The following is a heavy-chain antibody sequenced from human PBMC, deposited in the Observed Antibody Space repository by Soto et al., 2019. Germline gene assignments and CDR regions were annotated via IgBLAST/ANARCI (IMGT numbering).Heavy chain of an antibody. Sequence: SETLSLTCAVYGGSFSGYYWSWIRQPPGKGLEWIGEINHSGSTNYNPSLKSRVTISVDTSKNQFSLKLSSVTAADTAVYYCARASRLLLWFGDDAFDIWGQGTMVT. CDR2: INHSGST. CDR3: ARASRLLLWFGDDAFDI. D-gene: IGHD3-10*01. CDR1: GGSFSGYY. V-gene: IGHV4-34*01. J-gene: IGHJ3*02.